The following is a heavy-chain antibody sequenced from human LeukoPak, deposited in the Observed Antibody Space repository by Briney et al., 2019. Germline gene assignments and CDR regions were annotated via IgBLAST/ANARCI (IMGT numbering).Heavy chain of an antibody. CDR3: ARVSQTPVYYYTSGYYYHGY. J-gene: IGHJ4*02. CDR1: GYTFSAYD. V-gene: IGHV1-8*01. D-gene: IGHD3-22*01. Sequence: ASVKVSCKASGYTFSAYDINWVRQATGHGLEWMGWMNLNSGSTGFAQKFQGRVTMTRDTSINTAYMELSNLRSEDTAVYYCARVSQTPVYYYTSGYYYHGYWGQGTRVTVSS. CDR2: MNLNSGST.